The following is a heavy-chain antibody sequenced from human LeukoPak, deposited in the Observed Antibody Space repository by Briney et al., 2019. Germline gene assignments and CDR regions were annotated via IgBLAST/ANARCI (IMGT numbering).Heavy chain of an antibody. CDR1: GGSTSFYY. CDR2: IYYSGNT. CDR3: ARGPTRYYFDY. J-gene: IGHJ4*02. D-gene: IGHD1/OR15-1a*01. V-gene: IGHV4-59*01. Sequence: SETLSLTCTVSGGSTSFYYWSWIRQPPGRGLEWIGYIYYSGNTNYNPSLKSPVSILIDTSKNQFSLKLNSVTAADTAVYYCARGPTRYYFDYWGQGILVTVSS.